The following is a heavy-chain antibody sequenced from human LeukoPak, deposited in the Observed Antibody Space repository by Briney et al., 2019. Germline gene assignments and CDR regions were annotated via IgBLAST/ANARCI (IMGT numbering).Heavy chain of an antibody. D-gene: IGHD3-10*01. V-gene: IGHV4-59*12. J-gene: IGHJ4*02. Sequence: SSETLSLTCTVSGGSISSYYWSWIRQPPGKGLEWIGYIYYSGSTNYNPSLKSRVTISVDTSKNQISLRLTSVTAADTAVYYCARGVGVWGQGTLVAVSS. CDR3: ARGVGV. CDR2: IYYSGST. CDR1: GGSISSYY.